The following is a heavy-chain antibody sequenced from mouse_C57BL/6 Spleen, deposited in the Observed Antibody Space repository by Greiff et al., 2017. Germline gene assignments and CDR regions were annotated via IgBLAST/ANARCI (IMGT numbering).Heavy chain of an antibody. J-gene: IGHJ3*01. D-gene: IGHD1-1*01. Sequence: VQLQQPGAELVMPGASVKLSCKASGYTFTSYWMHWVKQRPGQGLEWIGEIDPSDSYTNYNQKFKGKSTLTVDKSSSTAYMQLSSLTSEDSAVYYCARVYGSSNAWFAYWGQGTLVTVSA. CDR2: IDPSDSYT. CDR1: GYTFTSYW. CDR3: ARVYGSSNAWFAY. V-gene: IGHV1-69*01.